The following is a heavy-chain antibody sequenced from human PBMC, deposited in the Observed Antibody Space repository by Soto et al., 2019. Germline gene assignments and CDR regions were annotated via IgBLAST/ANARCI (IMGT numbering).Heavy chain of an antibody. CDR2: IYYSGST. Sequence: QVQLQESGPRLVKPSETLSLTCIVSGGSISSYYWSWIRQPPGKGLEWIGYIYYSGSTNYNPSLXXRXPLSVDTSKNQFPLKLSSVTAADTAVYYCAIAVLPATAPFDYWGQGTLVTVSS. CDR1: GGSISSYY. D-gene: IGHD2-2*01. J-gene: IGHJ4*02. CDR3: AIAVLPATAPFDY. V-gene: IGHV4-59*01.